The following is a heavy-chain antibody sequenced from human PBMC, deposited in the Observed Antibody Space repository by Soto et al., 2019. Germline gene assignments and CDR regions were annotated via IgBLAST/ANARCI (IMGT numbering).Heavy chain of an antibody. V-gene: IGHV3-30*18. D-gene: IGHD1-26*01. J-gene: IGHJ3*02. CDR3: AKDKLVGATAVGNAFDI. Sequence: GGSLRLSCAASGFTFSSYCMHWVRQAPGKGLERVAVIAYDGSNKYYAHSVKGRFTISRDNSKNTLYLQMNSLSAEATAVYYCAKDKLVGATAVGNAFDIWGQGTMVTVSS. CDR1: GFTFSSYC. CDR2: IAYDGSNK.